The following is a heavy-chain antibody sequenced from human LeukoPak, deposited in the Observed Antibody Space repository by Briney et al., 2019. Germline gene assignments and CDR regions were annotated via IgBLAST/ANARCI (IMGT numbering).Heavy chain of an antibody. V-gene: IGHV4-34*01. D-gene: IGHD6-19*01. CDR3: ARERAVADYYYYMDV. CDR1: GGSFICYY. J-gene: IGHJ6*03. CDR2: INQSGVT. Sequence: KPSETLSLTCGVYGGSFICYYWSWIRQSPGKGLEWLGEINQSGVTNYNPSLRGRATIAVDPSKNQFSLRLGSLTAADTAIYYCARERAVADYYYYMDVWGKGITVIVSS.